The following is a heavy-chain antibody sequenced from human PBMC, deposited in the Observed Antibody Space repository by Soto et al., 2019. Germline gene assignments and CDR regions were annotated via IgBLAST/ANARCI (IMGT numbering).Heavy chain of an antibody. J-gene: IGHJ6*02. Sequence: SVKVSCKASGGTFSSYAISWVRQAPGQGLEWMGGIIPIFGTANYAQKFQGRVTITADESTSTAYMELSSLRSEDTAVYYCARVGGGNSGYDRPSFYYYYGMDVWGQGTLVTVSS. CDR1: GGTFSSYA. CDR2: IIPIFGTA. V-gene: IGHV1-69*13. CDR3: ARVGGGNSGYDRPSFYYYYGMDV. D-gene: IGHD5-12*01.